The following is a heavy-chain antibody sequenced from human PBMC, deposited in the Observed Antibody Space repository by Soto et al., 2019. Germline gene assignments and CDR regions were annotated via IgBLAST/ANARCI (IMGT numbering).Heavy chain of an antibody. D-gene: IGHD6-13*01. CDR3: ARDGLATAAGYYYYYGMDV. V-gene: IGHV4-31*03. CDR1: GGSISSGGYY. J-gene: IGHJ6*02. CDR2: IYYSGST. Sequence: SETLSLTCTVSGGSISSGGYYWSWIRQHPGKGLEWIGYIYYSGSTYYNPSLKSRVTISVDTSKNQFSLKLSSVTAADTAVYYCARDGLATAAGYYYYYGMDVWGQGNTVTVSS.